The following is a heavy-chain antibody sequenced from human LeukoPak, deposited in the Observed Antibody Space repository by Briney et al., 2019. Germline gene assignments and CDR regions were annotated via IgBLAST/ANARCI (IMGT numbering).Heavy chain of an antibody. V-gene: IGHV4-34*01. J-gene: IGHJ4*02. Sequence: SETLSLTCAVYGGSFSGYYWSWIRQPPGKGLEWIGEINHSGSTNYNPSLKSRVTISVDTSKNQFSLKLSSVTAADTAVYYCARSPVGYCSGGRFYRDYWGQGTLVTVSS. D-gene: IGHD2-15*01. CDR2: INHSGST. CDR1: GGSFSGYY. CDR3: ARSPVGYCSGGRFYRDY.